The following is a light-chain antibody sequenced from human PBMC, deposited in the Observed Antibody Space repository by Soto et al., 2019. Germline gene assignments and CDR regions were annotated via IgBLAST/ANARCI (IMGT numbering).Light chain of an antibody. V-gene: IGLV2-14*01. CDR3: SSYTTSSTVV. J-gene: IGLJ2*01. CDR2: EVS. CDR1: SSDVGAYGY. Sequence: QSALTQPASVSGSPGQSITISCTGTSSDVGAYGYVSWYQQHPGKAPKLMIYEVSYRPSGVSNRFSGSKSGNAASLTISGLEAEDEAVDYCSSYTTSSTVVFGGGTKLTVL.